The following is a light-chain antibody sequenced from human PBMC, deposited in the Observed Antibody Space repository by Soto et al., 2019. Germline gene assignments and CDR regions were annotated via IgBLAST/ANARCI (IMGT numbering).Light chain of an antibody. V-gene: IGKV1-39*01. J-gene: IGKJ4*01. CDR1: QSISSY. CDR3: QQYYSIPLT. Sequence: DIQMTQSPSSLSASVGDRVTITCRASQSISSYLNWYQQKPGKAPKLLIYAASSLQSGVPSRFSGSGSGTDFTLTISSLQAEDVAVYYCQQYYSIPLTFGGGTKVDI. CDR2: AAS.